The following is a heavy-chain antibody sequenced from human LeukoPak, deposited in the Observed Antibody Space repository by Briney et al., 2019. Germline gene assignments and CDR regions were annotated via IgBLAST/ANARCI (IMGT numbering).Heavy chain of an antibody. D-gene: IGHD3-16*02. CDR2: ISGSGGST. J-gene: IGHJ4*02. CDR1: GFTFSSYA. V-gene: IGHV3-23*01. Sequence: GVLRLSCAASGFTFSSYAISWVRQAPGKGLEWVSAISGSGGSTYYADSVKGRFTISRDNSKNTLYLQMNSLRAEDTAVYYCAKSRNVWGSYRLFDYWGQGTLVTVSS. CDR3: AKSRNVWGSYRLFDY.